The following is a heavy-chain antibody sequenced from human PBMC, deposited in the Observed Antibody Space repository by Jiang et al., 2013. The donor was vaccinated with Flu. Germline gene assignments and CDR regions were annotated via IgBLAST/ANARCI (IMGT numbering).Heavy chain of an antibody. D-gene: IGHD4-17*01. CDR3: ARAGYGASRDAFDV. V-gene: IGHV1-3*01. Sequence: SGAEVKKPGASVKVSCKASGYMFTSYALHWLRQAPGQRLEWMGWINAGNGDTKYLPKFRGRVTIARDTSAATASLELSSLTSEDTALYYCARAGYGASRDAFDVWGQGTMVTVSS. J-gene: IGHJ3*01. CDR2: INAGNGDT. CDR1: GYMFTSYA.